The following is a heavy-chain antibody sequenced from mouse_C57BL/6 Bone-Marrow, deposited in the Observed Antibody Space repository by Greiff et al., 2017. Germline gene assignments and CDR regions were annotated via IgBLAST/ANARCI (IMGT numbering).Heavy chain of an antibody. CDR1: GYTFTDYY. Sequence: QVQLQQSGAELVRPGASVKLSCKASGYTFTDYYINWVKQRPGQGLEWIARIYPGGGNTYYNEKFKGKATLTAEKSSSTAYMQLSSLTSEDSAVYFCARDWTWLAYWGQGTLVTVSA. V-gene: IGHV1-76*01. CDR2: IYPGGGNT. J-gene: IGHJ3*01. D-gene: IGHD4-1*01. CDR3: ARDWTWLAY.